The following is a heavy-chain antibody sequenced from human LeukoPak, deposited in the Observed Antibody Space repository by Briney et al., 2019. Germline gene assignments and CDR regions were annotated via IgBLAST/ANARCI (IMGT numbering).Heavy chain of an antibody. CDR2: IGGRNTPT. D-gene: IGHD3-22*01. CDR3: AKDFYDSSGSRYDY. J-gene: IGHJ4*02. Sequence: GGSLRLSCEASGFTFGDYAMIWFRQDPGKGLEWVSSIGGRNTPTYYADSVKGRFTISRDNSKNTLYLQMNSLRAEDTAVYYCAKDFYDSSGSRYDYWGQGTLVTVSS. V-gene: IGHV3-23*01. CDR1: GFTFGDYA.